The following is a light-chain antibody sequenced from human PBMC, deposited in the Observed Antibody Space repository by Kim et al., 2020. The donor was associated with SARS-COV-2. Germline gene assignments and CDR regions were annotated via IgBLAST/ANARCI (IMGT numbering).Light chain of an antibody. CDR3: SSYAGSNKV. Sequence: PGQSVHISCTGTSSDVGGYNYVSWYQQHPGKAPKLMIYGVSNRPSGVPDRFSGSKSGNTASLTVSGLQAEDEADYYCSSYAGSNKVFGGGTQLTVL. CDR1: SSDVGGYNY. CDR2: GVS. J-gene: IGLJ3*02. V-gene: IGLV2-8*01.